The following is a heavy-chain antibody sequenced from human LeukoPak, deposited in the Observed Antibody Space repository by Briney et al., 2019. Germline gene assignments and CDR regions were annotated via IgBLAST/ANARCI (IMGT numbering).Heavy chain of an antibody. CDR1: GGSFTNCP. Sequence: GASVKVSCKASGGSFTNCPFHWVRQATGQGLEWMGWMNPNSGNTGYAQKFQGRVTITRNTSISTAYMELSSLRSEDTAVYYCARSYGQELDYWGQGTLVTVSS. CDR3: ARSYGQELDY. CDR2: MNPNSGNT. J-gene: IGHJ4*02. V-gene: IGHV1-8*03. D-gene: IGHD5-18*01.